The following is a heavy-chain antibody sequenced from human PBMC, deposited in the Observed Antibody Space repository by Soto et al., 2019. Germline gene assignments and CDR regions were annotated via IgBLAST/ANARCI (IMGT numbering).Heavy chain of an antibody. Sequence: SETLSLTCTVSGGSISSYYWSWIRQPPGKGLEWIGYIYYSGSTNYNPSLKSRVTISVDTSKNQFSLKLSSVTAADTAVYYCASGVGYCSSTSCSGDYYYYMDVWGKGTTVTVSS. CDR2: IYYSGST. V-gene: IGHV4-59*01. CDR1: GGSISSYY. D-gene: IGHD2-2*01. CDR3: ASGVGYCSSTSCSGDYYYYMDV. J-gene: IGHJ6*03.